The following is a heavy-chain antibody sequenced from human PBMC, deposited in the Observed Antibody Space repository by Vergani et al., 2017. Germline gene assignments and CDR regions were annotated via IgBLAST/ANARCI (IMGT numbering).Heavy chain of an antibody. J-gene: IGHJ3*02. CDR2: IIPIFGTA. D-gene: IGHD6-19*01. CDR1: GVTFSSYA. CDR3: ASASIAVAGNTGDAFDI. V-gene: IGHV1-69*15. Sequence: QVQLVQSGAEVKKPGSSVKVSCKASGVTFSSYAISWVRQAPGQGLEWMGRIIPIFGTANYAQKFQGRVKITAEESTSTAYMELSSLRSEDTAVYYCASASIAVAGNTGDAFDIWGQGTMVTVSS.